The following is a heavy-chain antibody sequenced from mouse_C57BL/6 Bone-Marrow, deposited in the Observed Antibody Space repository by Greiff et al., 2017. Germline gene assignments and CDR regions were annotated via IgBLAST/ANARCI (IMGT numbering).Heavy chain of an antibody. Sequence: VQLQQSGSELRSPGSSVKLSCKDFDSEVFPIAYMSWVRQKPGHGFEWIGGILPSIGRTLYGEKFEDKATLDADTLSNTAYLELNSLTSEDSAIYYCARRELGLSLGFDVWGTGTTVTVSS. CDR1: DSEVFPIAY. J-gene: IGHJ1*03. V-gene: IGHV15-2*01. D-gene: IGHD4-1*01. CDR3: ARRELGLSLGFDV. CDR2: ILPSIGRT.